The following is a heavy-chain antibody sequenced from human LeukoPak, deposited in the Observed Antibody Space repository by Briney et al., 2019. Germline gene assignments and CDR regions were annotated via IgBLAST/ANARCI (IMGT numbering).Heavy chain of an antibody. CDR2: IYGGSTT. V-gene: IGHV3-66*02. CDR3: ARLDD. CDR1: GLNVSSNY. Sequence: GGSLRLSCAASGLNVSSNYMTWVRKAPGKGLESVSVIYGGSTTYYADCVKCRFTISRDNSKTTMYLQMNSLRAEDTVEYYCARLDDWGQGTLVTVSS. J-gene: IGHJ4*02.